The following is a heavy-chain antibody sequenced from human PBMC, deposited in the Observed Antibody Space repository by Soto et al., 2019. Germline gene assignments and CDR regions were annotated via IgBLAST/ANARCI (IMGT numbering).Heavy chain of an antibody. Sequence: SETLSLTCTVSGGSISSGGYYWSWIRQHPGKGLERIGYIYYSGSTYHNPSLKSRVTISVDTSKNQFSLKLSSVTAADTAVYYCARARGTTGTTIPEIYYYYYYYMDVWGKGTTVTVSS. CDR1: GGSISSGGYY. V-gene: IGHV4-31*03. CDR2: IYYSGST. CDR3: ARARGTTGTTIPEIYYYYYYYMDV. J-gene: IGHJ6*03. D-gene: IGHD1-1*01.